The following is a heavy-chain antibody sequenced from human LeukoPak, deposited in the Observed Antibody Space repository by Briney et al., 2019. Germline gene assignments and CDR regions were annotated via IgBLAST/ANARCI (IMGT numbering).Heavy chain of an antibody. CDR3: ARVSMGLDILTGSNWFDP. D-gene: IGHD3-9*01. CDR2: IYTSGIT. Sequence: SETLSLTCTVSGGSISSYYWSWIPQPAGKGLEWIGRIYTSGITNYNPSLKSRVTMSVDTSKNQFSLKLSSVTAADTAVYYCARVSMGLDILTGSNWFDPWGQGTLVTVSS. CDR1: GGSISSYY. J-gene: IGHJ5*02. V-gene: IGHV4-4*07.